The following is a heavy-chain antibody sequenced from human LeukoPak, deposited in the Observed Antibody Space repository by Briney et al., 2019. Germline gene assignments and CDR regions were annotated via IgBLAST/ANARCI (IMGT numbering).Heavy chain of an antibody. J-gene: IGHJ4*02. CDR1: GFTFDDYA. D-gene: IGHD3-10*01. Sequence: GGSLRLSCAASGFTFDDYAMHWVRQAPGKGLEWVSGISWNSGSIGYADSVKGRFTISRDNAKNSLYLQMNSLRAEDTALYYCAKGLYGSGSPFDYWGQGTLVTVSS. CDR3: AKGLYGSGSPFDY. V-gene: IGHV3-9*01. CDR2: ISWNSGSI.